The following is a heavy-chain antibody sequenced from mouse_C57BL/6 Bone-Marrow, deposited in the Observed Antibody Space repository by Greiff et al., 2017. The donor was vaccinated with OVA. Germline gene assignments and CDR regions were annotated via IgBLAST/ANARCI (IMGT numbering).Heavy chain of an antibody. D-gene: IGHD2-3*01. V-gene: IGHV6-6*01. CDR3: TGRCLLLLFAY. J-gene: IGHJ3*01. CDR2: IRNKANNHGT. Sequence: VKLVESGGGLVQPGGSMKLSCAASGFTFSDAWMDWVRQSPEKGLEWVAEIRNKANNHGTYYAESVEGGFTISRDDSKSSVYLQMNSLRAEYTGIYYCTGRCLLLLFAYWGQGTLVTVSA. CDR1: GFTFSDAW.